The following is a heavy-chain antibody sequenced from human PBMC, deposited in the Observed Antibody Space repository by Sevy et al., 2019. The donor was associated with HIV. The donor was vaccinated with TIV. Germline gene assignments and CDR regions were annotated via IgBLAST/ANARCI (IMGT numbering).Heavy chain of an antibody. V-gene: IGHV1-18*01. Sequence: ASVKVSCKASGYTFTSYGISWVRQAPGQGLEWMGWISAYNGNTNYAQKLQGRVTMTTDTSTSKAYMERRSLRSDDTAVYYCARGLTVTTPLDYWGQGTLVTVSS. CDR3: ARGLTVTTPLDY. CDR1: GYTFTSYG. J-gene: IGHJ4*02. CDR2: ISAYNGNT. D-gene: IGHD4-17*01.